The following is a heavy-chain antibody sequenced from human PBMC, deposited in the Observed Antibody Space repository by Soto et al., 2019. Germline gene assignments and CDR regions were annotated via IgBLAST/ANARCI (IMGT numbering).Heavy chain of an antibody. V-gene: IGHV3-21*06. CDR3: ARESEDLTSNFDY. CDR1: CFTFTMYS. J-gene: IGHJ4*02. Sequence: LXLSCAASCFTFTMYSMNWVRQAPGKGLEWVSSISSTTNYIYYGDSMKGRFTISRDNAKNSLYLEMNSLRAEDTAVYYCARESEDLTSNFDYWGQGTLVTVSS. CDR2: ISSTTNYI.